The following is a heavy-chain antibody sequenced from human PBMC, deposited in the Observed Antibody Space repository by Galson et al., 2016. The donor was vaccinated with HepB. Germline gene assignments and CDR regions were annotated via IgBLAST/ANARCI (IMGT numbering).Heavy chain of an antibody. D-gene: IGHD7-27*01. CDR3: ARDYSYSSNWPGY. CDR1: GFTFSSYW. J-gene: IGHJ4*02. V-gene: IGHV3-74*01. CDR2: INSDGSST. Sequence: SLRLSCAASGFTFSSYWMHWVRQAPGKGLVWVSRINSDGSSTIYADSVKGRFSISRDTSRVYLQMSSLTPADTGLYYCARDYSYSSNWPGYWGQGTLVTVSS.